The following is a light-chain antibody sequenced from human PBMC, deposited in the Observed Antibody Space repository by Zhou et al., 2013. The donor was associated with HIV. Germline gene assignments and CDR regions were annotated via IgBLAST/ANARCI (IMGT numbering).Light chain of an antibody. J-gene: IGKJ2*01. Sequence: EIILTQSPGTLSLSPGERATLSCRASQRISSSYLAWYRQKPGQAPRLLIYNGFSRATGIPDRFSGSGSGTDFTLTISRLEPEDFAVYYCQQYGHSPPYTFGLGTKLEIK. CDR2: NGF. CDR3: QQYGHSPPYT. V-gene: IGKV3-20*01. CDR1: QRISSSY.